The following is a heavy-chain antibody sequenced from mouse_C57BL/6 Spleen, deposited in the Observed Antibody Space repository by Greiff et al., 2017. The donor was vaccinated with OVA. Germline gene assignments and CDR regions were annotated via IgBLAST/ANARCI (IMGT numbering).Heavy chain of an antibody. V-gene: IGHV1-18*01. CDR1: GYTFTDYN. J-gene: IGHJ1*03. Sequence: EVHLLQSGPELVKPGASVKISCKASGYTFTDYNMHWVKQSHGQSLEWIGDINPNNGGTIYNQKFKGKATLTVDKSSSTAYMELRSLTSEDTAVYDCARTYYYGGHWYFDDWGKGTTLTVSS. CDR2: INPNNGGT. CDR3: ARTYYYGGHWYFDD. D-gene: IGHD1-1*02.